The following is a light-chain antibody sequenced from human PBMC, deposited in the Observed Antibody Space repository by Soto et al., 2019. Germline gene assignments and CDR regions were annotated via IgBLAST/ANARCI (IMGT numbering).Light chain of an antibody. CDR2: KAS. CDR1: QSISSW. V-gene: IGKV1-5*03. Sequence: DIQMTQSPSTLSASVGDRVTITSRASQSISSWLAWYQQKPGKAPKLLIYKASSLESGVPSRFRGSGSGTEFTLTISSLQPDDFATYYCQQYNSYSTFGQGTKVDIK. J-gene: IGKJ1*01. CDR3: QQYNSYST.